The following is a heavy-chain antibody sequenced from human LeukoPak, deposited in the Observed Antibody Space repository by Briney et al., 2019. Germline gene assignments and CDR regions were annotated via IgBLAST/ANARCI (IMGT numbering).Heavy chain of an antibody. Sequence: PSETLSLTCTVSGGSISSYYWGWIRQPPGKGLEWIGSYHHTGRTYYNPSLKSRVTISEDTSKNQFSLKLSSLTAADTAVYYCARGTDDYGDFGVFDIWGQGTMVTVSS. D-gene: IGHD4-17*01. CDR1: GGSISSYY. CDR2: YHHTGRT. V-gene: IGHV4-38-2*02. J-gene: IGHJ3*02. CDR3: ARGTDDYGDFGVFDI.